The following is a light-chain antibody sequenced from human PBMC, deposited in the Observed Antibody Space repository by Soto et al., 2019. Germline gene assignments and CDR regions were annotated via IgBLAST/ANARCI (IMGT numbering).Light chain of an antibody. V-gene: IGLV2-8*01. CDR1: SSDIGRYDY. J-gene: IGLJ2*01. CDR2: DVS. CDR3: SSYAGGDILV. Sequence: QSVLTQPPSASGSPGQSVTISCTGTSSDIGRYDYVSWYQQRPGKAPQLMIYDVSNRPSGVPDRFSGSKSGNTASLTVSGLQAEDEADYYCSSYAGGDILVFGGGTKRTVL.